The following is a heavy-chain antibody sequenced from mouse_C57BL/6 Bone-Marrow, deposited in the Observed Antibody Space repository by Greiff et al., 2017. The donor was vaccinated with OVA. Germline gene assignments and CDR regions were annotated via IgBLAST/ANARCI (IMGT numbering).Heavy chain of an antibody. D-gene: IGHD1-1*01. Sequence: QVQLKESGSELRSPGSSVKLSCKDFDSEVFPIAYLSWVRQKPGHGFEWIGGILPSIGRTIYGEKFEDKATLDADTLSNTAYWEVKILTTENSANYYGARGGSNGSGPYDIDYWGQGTSLTVSS. CDR1: DSEVFPIAY. J-gene: IGHJ2*02. CDR2: ILPSIGRT. V-gene: IGHV15-2*01. CDR3: ARGGSNGSGPYDIDY.